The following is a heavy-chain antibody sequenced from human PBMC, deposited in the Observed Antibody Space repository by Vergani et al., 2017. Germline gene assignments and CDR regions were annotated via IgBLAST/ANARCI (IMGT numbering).Heavy chain of an antibody. CDR3: ATPRLRFSDYYYYGMDV. D-gene: IGHD5-12*01. CDR1: GYTLPELS. J-gene: IGHJ6*02. Sequence: QVQLVQSGAEVKKPGASVQVSCKVSGYTLPELSMHWVRQAPGHGLEWMGGFDPEDGETIYAQKFQGRVTMTEDTSTDTAYMELSSLRSEDTAVYYCATPRLRFSDYYYYGMDVWGQGTTVTVSS. V-gene: IGHV1-24*01. CDR2: FDPEDGET.